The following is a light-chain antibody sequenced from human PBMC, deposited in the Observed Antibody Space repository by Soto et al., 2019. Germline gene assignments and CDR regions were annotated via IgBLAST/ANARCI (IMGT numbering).Light chain of an antibody. CDR3: QQYGSSPLT. CDR1: QIVTSTY. CDR2: GAS. V-gene: IGKV3-20*01. Sequence: IVLTQSPGTLSLSPGERATLSCRASQIVTSTYLAWYQQKPGQAPRLLIFGASSRATGIPDRFSGSGSGTDFTLTISRLEPEDFAVYYCQQYGSSPLTFGPGTKVDF. J-gene: IGKJ3*01.